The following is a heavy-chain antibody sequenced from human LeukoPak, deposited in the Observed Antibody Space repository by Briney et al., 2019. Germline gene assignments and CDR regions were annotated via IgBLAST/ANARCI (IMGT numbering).Heavy chain of an antibody. CDR1: GGTFSSYA. J-gene: IGHJ4*02. CDR3: ARDLEMATITYLDY. D-gene: IGHD5-24*01. Sequence: SVKVSCKAPGGTFSSYAISWVRQAPGQGLEWMGRIIPILGIANYAQKFQGRVTITADKSTSTAYMELSSLRSEDTAVYYCARDLEMATITYLDYWGQGTLVTVSS. CDR2: IIPILGIA. V-gene: IGHV1-69*04.